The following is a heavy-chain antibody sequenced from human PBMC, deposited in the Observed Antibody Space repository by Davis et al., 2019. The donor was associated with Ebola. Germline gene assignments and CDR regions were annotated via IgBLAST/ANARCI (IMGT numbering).Heavy chain of an antibody. CDR1: GGSFSGYY. J-gene: IGHJ4*02. D-gene: IGHD4-17*01. CDR2: IDHSGST. CDR3: ARVPFYGDYFDY. Sequence: SETLSLTCAVYGGSFSGYYWSWIRQPPGKGLEWIGEIDHSGSTNYNQSLKSRVTISVDKSKNQFSLKLSSVTAADTAVYYCARVPFYGDYFDYWGQGTLVTVSS. V-gene: IGHV4-34*01.